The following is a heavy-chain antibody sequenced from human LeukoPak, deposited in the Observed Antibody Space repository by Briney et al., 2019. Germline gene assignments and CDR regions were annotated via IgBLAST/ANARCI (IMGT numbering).Heavy chain of an antibody. D-gene: IGHD3-10*01. CDR1: GFTFSSYD. J-gene: IGHJ4*02. V-gene: IGHV3-13*01. CDR3: ARAKPKNMVRGLIMRRESRYYFDY. Sequence: PGGSLRLSCAASGFTFSSYDMHWVRQATGKGLEWVSAIGTAGDTYYPGSVKGRFTISRENAKNSLYLQMNSLRAEDTAVYYCARAKPKNMVRGLIMRRESRYYFDYWGQGTLVTVSS. CDR2: IGTAGDT.